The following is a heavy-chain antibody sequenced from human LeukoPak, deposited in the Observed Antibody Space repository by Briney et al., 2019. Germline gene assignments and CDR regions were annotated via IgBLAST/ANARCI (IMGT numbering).Heavy chain of an antibody. Sequence: GGSLRLSCAASGFPFSDYWMDWVRQAPGKGVEWVANINQDGRIQYYADSVRGRFIISRNNAKNSLYLQMYSLRAEDTAIYFCSRSLDYLGQGALVSVSS. V-gene: IGHV3-7*01. CDR3: SRSLDY. J-gene: IGHJ4*02. CDR2: INQDGRIQ. CDR1: GFPFSDYW.